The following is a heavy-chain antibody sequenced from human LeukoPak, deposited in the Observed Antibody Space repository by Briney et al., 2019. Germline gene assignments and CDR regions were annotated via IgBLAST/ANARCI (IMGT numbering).Heavy chain of an antibody. CDR2: IDPSDSYT. Sequence: GESLKISCKGSGNSFTSYCISWVRQMAGKGLEWMGRIDPSDSYTNYSPSFQGHVTISADKSISTAYLQWSSLKASDTAMYYCPSDWSYAFDIWGQGTMVTVSS. CDR1: GNSFTSYC. J-gene: IGHJ3*02. V-gene: IGHV5-10-1*01. CDR3: PSDWSYAFDI. D-gene: IGHD3-9*01.